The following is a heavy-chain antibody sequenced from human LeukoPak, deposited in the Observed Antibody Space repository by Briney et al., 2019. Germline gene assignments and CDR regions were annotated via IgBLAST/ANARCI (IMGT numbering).Heavy chain of an antibody. CDR1: GFTFSSYA. CDR2: ISYDGSNK. D-gene: IGHD5-24*01. V-gene: IGHV3-30-3*01. Sequence: PGRSLRLSCAASGFTFSSYAMHWVRQAPGKGLEWVAVISYDGSNKYYADSVKGRFIISRDNSKNTLYLQMNSLRAEDTAVYYCARGGRDGYNSNAFDIWGQGTMVTVSS. CDR3: ARGGRDGYNSNAFDI. J-gene: IGHJ3*02.